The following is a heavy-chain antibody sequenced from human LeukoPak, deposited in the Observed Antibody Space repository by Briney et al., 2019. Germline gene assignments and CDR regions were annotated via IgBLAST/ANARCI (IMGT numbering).Heavy chain of an antibody. CDR2: MNLNSGNT. CDR1: GYTFTSYD. J-gene: IGHJ5*02. D-gene: IGHD2-15*01. CDR3: ARGTRYCSGGSCCFWFDP. Sequence: ASVKVSCKASGYTFTSYDINWVRQATGQGLEWMGWMNLNSGNTGYAQKFQGRVTMTMNTSISTAYMELSSLRSEDAAVYYCARGTRYCSGGSCCFWFDPWGQGTLVTVSS. V-gene: IGHV1-8*01.